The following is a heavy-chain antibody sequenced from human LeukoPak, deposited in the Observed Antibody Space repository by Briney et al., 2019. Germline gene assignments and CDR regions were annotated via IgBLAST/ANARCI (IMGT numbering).Heavy chain of an antibody. CDR2: ISGSTGNT. V-gene: IGHV1-18*01. D-gene: IGHD3-10*01. CDR3: ARAGRGTYYHFDV. CDR1: GYLSTRYG. J-gene: IGHJ4*02. Sequence: ASVKVSCKASGYLSTRYGFIWVRQAPGHGLQWMGWISGSTGNTNYAQIVQGRVSMTTDTSTNTAYMELRSLTVDDTAVYYCARAGRGTYYHFDVWGQGTLVTVSS.